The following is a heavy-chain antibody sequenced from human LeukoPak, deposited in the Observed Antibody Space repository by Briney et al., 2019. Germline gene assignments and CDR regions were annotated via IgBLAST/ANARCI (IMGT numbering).Heavy chain of an antibody. Sequence: SGGSLRLSCAASGFTFSDYYMSWIRQAPGKGLEWVAYISSSGTTIYYADSVKGRFTISRDNAKNSLYLQMNSLRAEDTAVYYCARSSSGYYSFYYFDYWGQGTLVTVSS. CDR2: ISSSGTTI. J-gene: IGHJ4*02. D-gene: IGHD3-22*01. CDR3: ARSSSGYYSFYYFDY. CDR1: GFTFSDYY. V-gene: IGHV3-11*01.